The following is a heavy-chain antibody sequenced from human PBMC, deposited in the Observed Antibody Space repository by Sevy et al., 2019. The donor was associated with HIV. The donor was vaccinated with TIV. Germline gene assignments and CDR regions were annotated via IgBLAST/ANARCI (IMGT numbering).Heavy chain of an antibody. Sequence: ASVKVSCKASGYTSTSYDINWVRQATGQGLEWMGWMNPNSGNTGYAQKFQGRVTMTRNTSISTAYMELSSLRSEDTAVYYCARRRAVAGWGFDPWGQGTLVTVSS. D-gene: IGHD6-19*01. V-gene: IGHV1-8*01. J-gene: IGHJ5*02. CDR1: GYTSTSYD. CDR2: MNPNSGNT. CDR3: ARRRAVAGWGFDP.